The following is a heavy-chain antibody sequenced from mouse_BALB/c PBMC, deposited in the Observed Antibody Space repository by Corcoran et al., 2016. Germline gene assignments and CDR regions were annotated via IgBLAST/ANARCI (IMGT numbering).Heavy chain of an antibody. CDR3: ARGADGYYLDY. V-gene: IGHV9-3-1*01. CDR1: GYTFTNYG. CDR2: INTYTGEP. J-gene: IGHJ2*01. D-gene: IGHD1-2*01. Sequence: QIQLVQSGPELKKPGETVKISCKASGYTFTNYGMNWVKQAPGKGLKWMGWINTYTGEPTYADDFKGRFAFSLETSASTAYLQINNLKNEDTATYCCARGADGYYLDYWGQGTTLTVSS.